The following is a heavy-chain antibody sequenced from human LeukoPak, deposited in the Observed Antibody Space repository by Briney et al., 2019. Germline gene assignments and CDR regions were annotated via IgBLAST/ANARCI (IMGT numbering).Heavy chain of an antibody. CDR2: ISSSSSYI. V-gene: IGHV3-21*01. D-gene: IGHD6-19*01. Sequence: GGSLRLSCAASGFTFSSYSMNWVRQAPGKGLEWVSSISSSSSYIYYADSVKGRFTISRDNAKNSLYLQMNSLRAEDTAVYYCASDSSGWNRNWFDPWGQGTLVTVSS. CDR1: GFTFSSYS. CDR3: ASDSSGWNRNWFDP. J-gene: IGHJ5*02.